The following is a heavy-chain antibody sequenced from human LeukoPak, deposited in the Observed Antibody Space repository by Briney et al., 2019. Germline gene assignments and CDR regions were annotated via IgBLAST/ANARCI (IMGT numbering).Heavy chain of an antibody. V-gene: IGHV1-2*02. CDR3: ARGPNYYDSSGFHYRD. Sequence: GASVKVSCKASGYTFTAYYMHWVRQVPGQGLEWMGWINPNSGDTKIAQKFQGRVTMTRDTSISTAYMELSSLRSDDTAVYYCARGPNYYDSSGFHYRDWGQGTLVTVSS. CDR2: INPNSGDT. D-gene: IGHD3-22*01. J-gene: IGHJ4*02. CDR1: GYTFTAYY.